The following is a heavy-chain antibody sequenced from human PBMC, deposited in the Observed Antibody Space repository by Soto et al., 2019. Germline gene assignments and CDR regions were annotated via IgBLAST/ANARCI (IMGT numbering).Heavy chain of an antibody. V-gene: IGHV1-69*12. CDR1: GGTLGSYG. CDR2: NIPIFGTT. CDR3: ARGGGVVVTGIPFDY. Sequence: QVQLVQSGAEVKKPGSSVKVSCKASGGTLGSYGISWVRQAPGQGLEWMGVNIPIFGTTNYAQKFQGRVTITADESTNTAYMELNSLRSEDTAVYSCARGGGVVVTGIPFDYRGPGTLVTVSS. J-gene: IGHJ4*02. D-gene: IGHD2-21*02.